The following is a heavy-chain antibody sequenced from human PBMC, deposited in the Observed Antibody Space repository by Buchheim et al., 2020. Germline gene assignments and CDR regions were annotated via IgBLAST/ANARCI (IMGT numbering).Heavy chain of an antibody. Sequence: EVQLLESGGGLVQPGGSLRLSCAASGFTFSNYAMSWVRQAPGKGLEWVSAISGSGGSTYYADSVKGRFTISRDNSKNTLYLQMNSLRAEDTAVYYCAKDLYYDILTDQNWFDPWGQGTL. CDR1: GFTFSNYA. D-gene: IGHD3-9*01. CDR3: AKDLYYDILTDQNWFDP. CDR2: ISGSGGST. J-gene: IGHJ5*02. V-gene: IGHV3-23*01.